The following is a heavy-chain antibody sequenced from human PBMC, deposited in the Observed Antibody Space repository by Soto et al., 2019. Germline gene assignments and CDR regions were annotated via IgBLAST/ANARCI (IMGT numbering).Heavy chain of an antibody. J-gene: IGHJ4*02. D-gene: IGHD3-3*02. V-gene: IGHV1-2*02. Sequence: QVQLVQSGAEGKKPGASVKVSCKATGYTFSGYYMHWVRQAPGQGLEWMGWINTLSGDTSYPQMVQGGLAMTRVTSIDPGFMEVSRLTSDGTAIYYCARSLLNVILPLAYWGQGTLVSVSS. CDR2: INTLSGDT. CDR3: ARSLLNVILPLAY. CDR1: GYTFSGYY.